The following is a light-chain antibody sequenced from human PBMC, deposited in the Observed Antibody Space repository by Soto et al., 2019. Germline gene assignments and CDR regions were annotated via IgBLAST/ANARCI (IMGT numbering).Light chain of an antibody. CDR3: QQRSNWPT. CDR2: DAS. V-gene: IGKV3-11*01. Sequence: EVGLTQRPGTLSLSPGEGATLSCRASQSVSSYFAWYQQKPGQAPRLLIYDASNRATGIPARFSGSGSGTDFTLTISSLAPEEFAVYYCQQRSNWPTFGQGTRLEIK. J-gene: IGKJ5*01. CDR1: QSVSSY.